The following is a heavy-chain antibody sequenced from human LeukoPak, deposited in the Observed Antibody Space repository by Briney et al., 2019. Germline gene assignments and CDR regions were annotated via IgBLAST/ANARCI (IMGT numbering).Heavy chain of an antibody. CDR2: VTWNSGSI. CDR3: ARRRYNWNAIDY. D-gene: IGHD1-20*01. Sequence: PGGSLRLSCAASGFTFDDYAMHWVRQAPGKGLEWVSGVTWNSGSIDYADSVKGRFTISRDNAKNSLYLQMNSLRPEDTALYYCARRRYNWNAIDYWGQGTLVTVSS. J-gene: IGHJ4*02. V-gene: IGHV3-9*01. CDR1: GFTFDDYA.